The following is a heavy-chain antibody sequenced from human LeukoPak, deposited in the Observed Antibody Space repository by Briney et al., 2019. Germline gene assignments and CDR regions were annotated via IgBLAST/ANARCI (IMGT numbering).Heavy chain of an antibody. Sequence: ASVKVSCKVSGYTLTELSMHWVRQAPGKGLEWMGGFDPEDGETIYAQKFQGRVTITTDESTSTAYMELSSLRSEDTAVYYCARSRIAVAAPFDYWGQGTLVTVSS. CDR1: GYTLTELS. CDR2: FDPEDGET. V-gene: IGHV1-24*01. D-gene: IGHD6-19*01. J-gene: IGHJ4*02. CDR3: ARSRIAVAAPFDY.